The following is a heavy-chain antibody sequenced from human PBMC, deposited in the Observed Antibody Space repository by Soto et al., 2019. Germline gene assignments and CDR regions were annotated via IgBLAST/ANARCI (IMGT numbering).Heavy chain of an antibody. V-gene: IGHV3-21*01. Sequence: DSVKGRFTISRDNAENSVYLQMNSLRADDTAVYYCARSDCISTSCYVVWFDPWGQGTLVTVSS. CDR3: ARSDCISTSCYVVWFDP. D-gene: IGHD2-2*01. J-gene: IGHJ5*02.